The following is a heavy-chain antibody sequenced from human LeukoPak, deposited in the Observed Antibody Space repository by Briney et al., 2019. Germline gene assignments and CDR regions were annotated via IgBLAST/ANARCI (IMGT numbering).Heavy chain of an antibody. D-gene: IGHD3-3*01. CDR1: GFTFSSYS. Sequence: GGSLRLSCAASGFTFSSYSMNWVRQAPGKGLEWVSSISSSSSYIYYADSVKGRFTISRDVSKNTLYLQMNSLRAEDTAVYYCARDGGIGLDYWGQGTLVTVSS. CDR2: ISSSSSYI. V-gene: IGHV3-21*01. CDR3: ARDGGIGLDY. J-gene: IGHJ4*02.